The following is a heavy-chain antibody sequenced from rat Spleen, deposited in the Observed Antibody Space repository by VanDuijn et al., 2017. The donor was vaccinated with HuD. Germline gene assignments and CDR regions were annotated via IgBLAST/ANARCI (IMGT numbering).Heavy chain of an antibody. Sequence: EVQLVESGGGLVQPGRSLKLSCVTSGFTFNYYWMTWIRQAPGKGLEWVASISTGGGNTYYRDSVKGRFTISRDNAKSTLYLQMDSLRSEDTATYYCTTTWNFDYWGQGVMVTVSS. D-gene: IGHD1-10*01. CDR3: TTTWNFDY. CDR2: ISTGGGNT. CDR1: GFTFNYYW. J-gene: IGHJ2*01. V-gene: IGHV5-31*01.